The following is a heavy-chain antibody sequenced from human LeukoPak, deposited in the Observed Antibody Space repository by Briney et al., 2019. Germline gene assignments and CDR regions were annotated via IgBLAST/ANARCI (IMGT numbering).Heavy chain of an antibody. CDR3: AREYDRSFEY. CDR2: ISAYNGNT. CDR1: GYTFSSYG. Sequence: GASVKVSCKASGYTFSSYGITWVRQAPGQGLEWMGWISAYNGNTNYAQKFQGRVTMTTDTSTGTAYMELMSPRSDDTAVYYCAREYDRSFEYWGQGTLVTVSS. J-gene: IGHJ4*02. D-gene: IGHD1-1*01. V-gene: IGHV1-18*01.